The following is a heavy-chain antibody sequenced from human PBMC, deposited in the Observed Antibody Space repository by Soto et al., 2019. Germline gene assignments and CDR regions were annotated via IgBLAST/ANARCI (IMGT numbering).Heavy chain of an antibody. CDR3: ARGVEYSGASLFDY. J-gene: IGHJ4*02. D-gene: IGHD5-18*01. CDR2: TSYDGADK. Sequence: EGSLRLSCAASGFIFTSYGMHWVRQAQGRGLEWVAVTSYDGADKNYGDSVKGRFTISRDNSKNTVSLQMNSLTPEDTAVYYCARGVEYSGASLFDYWGQGALVTVS. V-gene: IGHV3-30*03. CDR1: GFIFTSYG.